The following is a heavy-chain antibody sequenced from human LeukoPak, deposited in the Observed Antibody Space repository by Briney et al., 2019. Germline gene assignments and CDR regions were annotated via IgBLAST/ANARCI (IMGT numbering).Heavy chain of an antibody. J-gene: IGHJ4*02. Sequence: GSLRLSCAASGFTFSSYEMNWVRQAPGKGLEWVSYISSSGSTIYYADSVKGRFTISRDNAKNSLYLQMNSLRAEDTAVYYCARRQPLLYEVAFDYWGQGTLVTVSS. CDR2: ISSSGSTI. CDR1: GFTFSSYE. V-gene: IGHV3-48*03. CDR3: ARRQPLLYEVAFDY. D-gene: IGHD2-2*02.